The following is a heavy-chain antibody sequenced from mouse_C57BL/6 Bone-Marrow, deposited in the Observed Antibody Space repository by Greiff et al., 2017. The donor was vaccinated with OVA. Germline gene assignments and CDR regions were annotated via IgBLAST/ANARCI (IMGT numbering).Heavy chain of an antibody. CDR1: GFTFSDYG. Sequence: EVKLVESGGGLVKPGGSLKLSCAASGFTFSDYGMHWVRQAPEKGLEWVAYISSGSSTIYYADTVKGRFTISRDKAKNTLFLQMTGLRSDDTAMYYCARRGRAYWGQGTMVTVSA. CDR2: ISSGSSTI. V-gene: IGHV5-17*01. CDR3: ARRGRAY. J-gene: IGHJ3*01.